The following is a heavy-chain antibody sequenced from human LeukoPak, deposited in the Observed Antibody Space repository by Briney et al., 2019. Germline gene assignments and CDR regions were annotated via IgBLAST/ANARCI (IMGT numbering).Heavy chain of an antibody. D-gene: IGHD4-11*01. V-gene: IGHV3-30*11. CDR3: ARETVTKHDAFDI. CDR1: AFTFSNHA. Sequence: GRCLRPSCAASAFTFSNHAMRWGSQDPGKGRKWVAVISHDGSNTYYGDSVKGRFTISRENTKNTLDLQMNSLRAEDTAVYCGARETVTKHDAFDIWGQGVIDPVSS. CDR2: ISHDGSNT. J-gene: IGHJ3*02.